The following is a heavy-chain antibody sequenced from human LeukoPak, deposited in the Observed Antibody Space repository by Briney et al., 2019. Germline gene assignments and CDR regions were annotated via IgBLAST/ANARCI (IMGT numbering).Heavy chain of an antibody. V-gene: IGHV3-20*04. CDR2: INWNGGST. CDR1: GFTLDDDT. D-gene: IGHD3-16*02. Sequence: PGGSLRLSCAASGFTLDDDTMSWVRQAPGKGLEWVAGINWNGGSTGYADSVKGRVTISRDNAKNSLYLQMNSLRAEDTSLYYCARDWFTRLGELSPDRAFDYWGQGTLVTVSS. CDR3: ARDWFTRLGELSPDRAFDY. J-gene: IGHJ4*02.